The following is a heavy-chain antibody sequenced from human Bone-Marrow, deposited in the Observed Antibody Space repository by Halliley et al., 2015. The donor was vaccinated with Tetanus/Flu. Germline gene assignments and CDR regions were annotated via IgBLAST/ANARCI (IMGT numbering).Heavy chain of an antibody. V-gene: IGHV3-21*01. D-gene: IGHD5-12*01. CDR3: TRDKGNGYEGIGMDV. J-gene: IGHJ6*02. Sequence: SLRLSCAGSGFTFSSHGLNWVRQAPGKGLEWVSSITPRRDYKFYTPSVRGRFTISRDNPKNALYLEVHSLRAEDTAVFYCTRDKGNGYEGIGMDVWGQGTTVTVSS. CDR1: GFTFSSHG. CDR2: ITPRRDYK.